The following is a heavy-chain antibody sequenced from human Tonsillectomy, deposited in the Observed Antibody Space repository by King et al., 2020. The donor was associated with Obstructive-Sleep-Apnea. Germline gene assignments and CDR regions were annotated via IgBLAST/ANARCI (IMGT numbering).Heavy chain of an antibody. D-gene: IGHD3-9*01. CDR2: IKQDGSEK. J-gene: IGHJ3*01. V-gene: IGHV3-7*03. CDR3: ARDRGYDILTDHQSDDLDV. Sequence: DVQLVESGGGLVQPGGSLRLCCAASGFTFSSYWMSWVRQAPGGGLEWVANIKQDGSEKNYVDSVKGRFTISRDTAKNSLCLQMNSLRAEDTAVYYCARDRGYDILTDHQSDDLDVWGQGTMVTVSS. CDR1: GFTFSSYW.